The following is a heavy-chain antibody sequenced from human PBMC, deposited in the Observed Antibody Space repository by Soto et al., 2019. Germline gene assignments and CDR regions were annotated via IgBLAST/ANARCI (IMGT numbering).Heavy chain of an antibody. D-gene: IGHD3-10*01. CDR3: ARVKATDRVIIGSLATGARFDP. Sequence: SETLSLTCTVSGGSISSYYWSWIRQPPGKGLEWIGYIYYSGSTNYNPSLKSRVTISVDTSKNQFSLRLSSVTAADTAVYYCARVKATDRVIIGSLATGARFDPWGQGTLVTVSS. CDR2: IYYSGST. J-gene: IGHJ5*02. V-gene: IGHV4-59*01. CDR1: GGSISSYY.